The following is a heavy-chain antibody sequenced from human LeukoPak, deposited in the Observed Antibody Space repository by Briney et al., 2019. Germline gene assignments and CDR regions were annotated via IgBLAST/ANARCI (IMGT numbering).Heavy chain of an antibody. V-gene: IGHV3-30-3*01. CDR1: GFSFKTYA. CDR2: ISYDGNNK. CDR3: ARDYGDYVGHYYYGMDV. Sequence: PGGSLRLSCAASGFSFKTYAMHWVRQTPGKGLEWLAVISYDGNNKHFADSVRDRFSVSRDNSNNTVYLQMTSLRAEDTAVYYCARDYGDYVGHYYYGMDVWGQGTTVTVSS. D-gene: IGHD4-17*01. J-gene: IGHJ6*02.